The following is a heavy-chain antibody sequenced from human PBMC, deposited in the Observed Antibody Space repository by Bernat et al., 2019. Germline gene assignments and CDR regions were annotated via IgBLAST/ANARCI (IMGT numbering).Heavy chain of an antibody. CDR3: ARDRGCSGGSCNDWYFDL. J-gene: IGHJ2*01. V-gene: IGHV3-74*01. D-gene: IGHD2-15*01. CDR1: GFTFSSYW. Sequence: EVQLVESGGGLVQPGGSLRLSCAASGFTFSSYWMHWVRQAPGKGLVWVSRINSDGSSTSYADSVKGRFTISRDNAKNTLYLQMNSLRAEDTAVYYCARDRGCSGGSCNDWYFDLWGRGTLVTVSS. CDR2: INSDGSST.